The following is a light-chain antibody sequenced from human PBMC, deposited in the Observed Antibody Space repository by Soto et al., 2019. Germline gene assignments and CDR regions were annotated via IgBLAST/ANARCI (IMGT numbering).Light chain of an antibody. CDR2: GAA. V-gene: IGKV3-11*01. CDR1: QSVSRS. Sequence: EIVLTQSPATLSLSPGERATLSCRASQSVSRSLAWYQQKPGQAPRLLIYGAANRATGIPPRFRGSGSGTDFTLTISSLEPEDFAVYYCLQRSDCPRTFGQGTKLEI. CDR3: LQRSDCPRT. J-gene: IGKJ2*01.